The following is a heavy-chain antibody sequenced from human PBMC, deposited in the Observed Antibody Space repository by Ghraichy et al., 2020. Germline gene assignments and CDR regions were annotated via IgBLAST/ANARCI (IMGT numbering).Heavy chain of an antibody. J-gene: IGHJ6*02. Sequence: GGSLRLSCAASGFTFSSYWMSGVRQAPGKGLEWVANIKQDGSEKYYVDSVKGRFTISRHNAKNSRHLQMNSRRAEDTAVYYCARDYNMVYSSSWYPPNYYGIDVWGQGTTVTVSS. CDR2: IKQDGSEK. V-gene: IGHV3-7*01. CDR1: GFTFSSYW. CDR3: ARDYNMVYSSSWYPPNYYGIDV. D-gene: IGHD6-13*01.